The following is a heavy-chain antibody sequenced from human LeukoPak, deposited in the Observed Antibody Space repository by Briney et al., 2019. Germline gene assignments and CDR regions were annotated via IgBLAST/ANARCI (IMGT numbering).Heavy chain of an antibody. D-gene: IGHD1-26*01. J-gene: IGHJ4*02. V-gene: IGHV3-30-3*01. Sequence: PGRSLRLSCAVAGFTFKKYAIHWVRQAPGKGLEWVAFISWDGNTKCYADSVKGRFTISRDNSQNTLDLQMNSLRAEDTAVYYCARDLSERYSTDYWGQGTLVTVSS. CDR2: ISWDGNTK. CDR1: GFTFKKYA. CDR3: ARDLSERYSTDY.